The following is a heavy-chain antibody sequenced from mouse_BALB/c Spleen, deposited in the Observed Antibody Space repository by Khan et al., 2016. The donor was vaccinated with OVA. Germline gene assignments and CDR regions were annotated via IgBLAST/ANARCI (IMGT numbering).Heavy chain of an antibody. CDR3: VRHGGFDPYYAMDN. J-gene: IGHJ4*01. V-gene: IGHV5-9*02. Sequence: EVELVESGGGLVKPGGSLKLSCAASGFAFSSYDMSWVRQTPEKRLEWVATISSGGSYTKYSDSVKGRFIISRDKARNTLYLQMSSLRSEDTALYDCVRHGGFDPYYAMDNWGQGTSVTVSS. CDR2: ISSGGSYT. CDR1: GFAFSSYD.